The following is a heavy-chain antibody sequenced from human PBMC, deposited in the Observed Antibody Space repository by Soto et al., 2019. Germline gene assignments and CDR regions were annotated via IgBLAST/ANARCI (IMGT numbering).Heavy chain of an antibody. J-gene: IGHJ3*02. CDR3: AKDRFYYDRSDAFDI. CDR1: GLTFSIYA. D-gene: IGHD3-22*01. V-gene: IGHV3-23*01. Sequence: EVQLLESGGGLVQPGGSLRLSCEASGLTFSIYAMSWVRQAPGKGPEWVSTVSGSGSGGSTYHADSVKGRFTISRDNSKNTLYLQMNSLRAADTAIYYCAKDRFYYDRSDAFDIWGQGTMVTVSS. CDR2: VSGSGSGGST.